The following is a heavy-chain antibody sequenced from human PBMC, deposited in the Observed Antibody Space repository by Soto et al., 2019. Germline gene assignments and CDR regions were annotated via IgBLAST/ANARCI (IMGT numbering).Heavy chain of an antibody. CDR3: ARELGGARAFDI. Sequence: GGSLRLSCAASGFTFSSYAMHWVRQAPGKGLEWVAVISYDGSNKYYADSVKGRFTISRDNSKNTLYLQMNSLRAEDTAVYYGARELGGARAFDIWGQGTMVTVSS. CDR2: ISYDGSNK. V-gene: IGHV3-30*04. CDR1: GFTFSSYA. J-gene: IGHJ3*02. D-gene: IGHD1-26*01.